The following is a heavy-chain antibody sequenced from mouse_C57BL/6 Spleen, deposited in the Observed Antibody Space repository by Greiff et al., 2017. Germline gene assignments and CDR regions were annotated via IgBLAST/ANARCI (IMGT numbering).Heavy chain of an antibody. V-gene: IGHV1-7*01. CDR1: GYTFTSYW. CDR2: INPSSGYT. J-gene: IGHJ2*01. CDR3: ASGGTKDY. Sequence: QVQLQQSGAELAKPGASVKLSCKASGYTFTSYWMHWVKQRPGQGLEWIGYINPSSGYTKYNQKFKDKATLTADTSSSTAYMQLSSLTYEDSAVYYCASGGTKDYWGQGTTLTVSS. D-gene: IGHD2-14*01.